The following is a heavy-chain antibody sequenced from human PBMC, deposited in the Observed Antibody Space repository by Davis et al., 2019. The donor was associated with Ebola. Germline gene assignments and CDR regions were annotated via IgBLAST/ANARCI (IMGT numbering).Heavy chain of an antibody. CDR1: GFTVSSNY. Sequence: GESLKISCAASGFTVSSNYMSWVRQAPGKGLEWVSVISGSGGSTYYADSVKGRFTISRDNSKNTLYLQMNSLRAEDTAVYYCAKLGYNWNGKYDYWGQGTLVTVSS. V-gene: IGHV3-23*01. D-gene: IGHD1-20*01. J-gene: IGHJ4*02. CDR2: ISGSGGST. CDR3: AKLGYNWNGKYDY.